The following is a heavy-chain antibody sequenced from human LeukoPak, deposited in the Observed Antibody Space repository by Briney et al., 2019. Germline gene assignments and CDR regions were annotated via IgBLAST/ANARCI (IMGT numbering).Heavy chain of an antibody. J-gene: IGHJ3*02. CDR1: GFTFSSYS. Sequence: GGSLRLSCAASGFTFSSYSMNWVRQAPGKGLEWVSSISSSSSYIYYADSVKGRFTISRDNAKNSLYLQMNSLRAEDTAVYYCARDHSDTMTVVDQDGAFDIWGQGTMVTVSS. D-gene: IGHD3-22*01. CDR2: ISSSSSYI. CDR3: ARDHSDTMTVVDQDGAFDI. V-gene: IGHV3-21*01.